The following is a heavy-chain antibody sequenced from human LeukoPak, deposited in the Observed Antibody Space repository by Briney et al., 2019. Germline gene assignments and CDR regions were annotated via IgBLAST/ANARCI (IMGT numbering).Heavy chain of an antibody. CDR2: INPNSGGT. V-gene: IGHV1-2*02. CDR1: GYTFTGYY. Sequence: GASVKVSCKASGYTFTGYYMHWVRQAPGQGLEWMGWINPNSGGTNYAQKFQGGVTMTRDTSISTAYMELSRLRSDDTAVYYCRMGRAVAGTFFDYWGQGTLVTVSS. D-gene: IGHD6-19*01. J-gene: IGHJ4*02. CDR3: RMGRAVAGTFFDY.